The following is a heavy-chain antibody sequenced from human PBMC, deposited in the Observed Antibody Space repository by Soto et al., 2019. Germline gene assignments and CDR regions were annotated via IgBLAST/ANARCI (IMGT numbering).Heavy chain of an antibody. CDR2: ISPSGGDT. D-gene: IGHD3-10*01. Sequence: GGSLRLSCAASGFTFRSYAMSWVRQAPGKGLEWVSAISPSGGDTYYADSVKGRFTISRDNSKNTLYLQMNSLRADDTAVYYCAKLRFGDLDYFFDFWGQGTLVTVSS. CDR3: AKLRFGDLDYFFDF. J-gene: IGHJ4*02. CDR1: GFTFRSYA. V-gene: IGHV3-23*01.